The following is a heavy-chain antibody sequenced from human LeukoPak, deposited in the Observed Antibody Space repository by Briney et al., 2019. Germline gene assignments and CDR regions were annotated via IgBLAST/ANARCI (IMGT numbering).Heavy chain of an antibody. Sequence: ASVKVSCKASGYAFTSYYMHWVRQAPGQGLEWMGIINPSGGSTSYSQKFQGRVSMTRDMSTSTVYMELSSLRSEDTAVYYCARVAGATVHYDYWGQEPWSPSPQ. J-gene: IGHJ4*01. CDR3: ARVAGATVHYDY. CDR1: GYAFTSYY. V-gene: IGHV1-46*01. CDR2: INPSGGST. D-gene: IGHD1-26*01.